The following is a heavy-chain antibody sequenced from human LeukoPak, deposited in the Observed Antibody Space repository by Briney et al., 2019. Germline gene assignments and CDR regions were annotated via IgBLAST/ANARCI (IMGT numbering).Heavy chain of an antibody. J-gene: IGHJ4*02. Sequence: RSGGSLRLSCAASGFTFDDYAMHWVRQVPGKGLEWVSFISWDGGSTYYADSVKGRFTISRDNSKNSLYLQMNSLRAEDTALYYCAKGTLGDYRAGPDYWGRGTLVTVSS. D-gene: IGHD4-17*01. CDR3: AKGTLGDYRAGPDY. CDR2: ISWDGGST. V-gene: IGHV3-43D*03. CDR1: GFTFDDYA.